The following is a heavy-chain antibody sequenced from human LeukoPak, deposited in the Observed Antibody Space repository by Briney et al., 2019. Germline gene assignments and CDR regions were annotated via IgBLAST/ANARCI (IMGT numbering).Heavy chain of an antibody. Sequence: GGTLRLSCAASGFTFSSYGMSSVRQAPGKGLEWVSAISGSGSTYYADSVKGRFTISRDNSKNTLHLQMNSLRAEDTAVYYSVRIIYFDYWGQGTLVTVSS. D-gene: IGHD1-14*01. CDR3: VRIIYFDY. V-gene: IGHV3-23*01. J-gene: IGHJ4*02. CDR1: GFTFSSYG. CDR2: ISGSGST.